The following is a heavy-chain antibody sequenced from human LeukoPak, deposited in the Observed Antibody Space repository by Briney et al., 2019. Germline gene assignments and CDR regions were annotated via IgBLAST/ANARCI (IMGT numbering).Heavy chain of an antibody. CDR1: GFTFSSYW. D-gene: IGHD3-3*01. CDR2: IKQDGSEK. CDR3: ARDSRITIFGVVTGTYYYYMDV. J-gene: IGHJ6*03. Sequence: GGSLRLSCAASGFTFSSYWMSWVRQAPGKGLEWVANIKQDGSEKYYVDSVKGRFTISRDNAKNSLYLQMNSLRAEDTAVYYCARDSRITIFGVVTGTYYYYMDVWGTGTTVTVSS. V-gene: IGHV3-7*01.